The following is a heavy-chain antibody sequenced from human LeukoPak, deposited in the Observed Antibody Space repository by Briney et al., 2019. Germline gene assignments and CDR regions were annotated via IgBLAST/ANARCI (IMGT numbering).Heavy chain of an antibody. V-gene: IGHV3-7*01. CDR2: IKQDGSEK. D-gene: IGHD3-9*01. CDR1: GFTFSSSA. CDR3: ARDTKEGYDILTGYYIGRWVHYYMDV. Sequence: GGSLRLSCAASGFTFSSSAMSWVRQAPGKGLEWVANIKQDGSEKYYVDSVKGRFTISRDNAKNSLYLQMNSLRAEDTAVYYCARDTKEGYDILTGYYIGRWVHYYMDVWGKGTTVTVSS. J-gene: IGHJ6*03.